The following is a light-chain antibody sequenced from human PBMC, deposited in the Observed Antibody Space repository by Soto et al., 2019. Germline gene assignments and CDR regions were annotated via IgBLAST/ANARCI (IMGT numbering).Light chain of an antibody. CDR3: QQYDSSPRT. Sequence: ETVLTQSPGTVSLSPGETATLSCRASRTVSNNFLAWYQQKPGQAPRLLIYGVFNRATGIPDRFSGSGSGTDFTLSTSRLDPEYSAVYHCQQYDSSPRTFGQGTKLEIK. CDR1: RTVSNNF. V-gene: IGKV3-20*01. CDR2: GVF. J-gene: IGKJ2*01.